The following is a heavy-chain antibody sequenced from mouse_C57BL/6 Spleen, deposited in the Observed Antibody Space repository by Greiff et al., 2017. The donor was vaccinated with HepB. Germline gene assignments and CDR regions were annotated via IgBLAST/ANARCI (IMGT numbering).Heavy chain of an antibody. CDR3: ATIYYGYDYAMDY. CDR2: INPSNGGT. D-gene: IGHD2-2*01. CDR1: GYTFTSYW. V-gene: IGHV1-53*01. Sequence: VQLQQSGTELVKPGASVKLSCKASGYTFTSYWMHWVKQRPGQGLEWIGNINPSNGGTNYNEKFKSKATLTVDKSSSTAYMQLSSLTSEDSAVYYCATIYYGYDYAMDYWGQGTSVTVSS. J-gene: IGHJ4*01.